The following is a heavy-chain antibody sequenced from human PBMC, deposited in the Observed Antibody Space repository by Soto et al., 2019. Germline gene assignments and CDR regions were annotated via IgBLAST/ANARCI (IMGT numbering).Heavy chain of an antibody. D-gene: IGHD3-10*01. J-gene: IGHJ6*03. CDR2: INHSGST. CDR1: GGSFSGYY. Sequence: SETLSLTCAVYGGSFSGYYWSWIRQPPGKGLEWIGEINHSGSTNYNPSLKSRVTISVDTSKNQFSLKLSSVTAADTAVYYCARRFGDYYMDVWGKGTTVTVSS. V-gene: IGHV4-34*01. CDR3: ARRFGDYYMDV.